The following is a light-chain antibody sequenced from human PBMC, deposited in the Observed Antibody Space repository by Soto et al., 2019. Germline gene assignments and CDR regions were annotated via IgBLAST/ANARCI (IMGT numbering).Light chain of an antibody. CDR1: GSDIGGYNF. Sequence: QSVLTQPASVSGSPGQSLTISCTGTGSDIGGYNFVSWYQQHPGKAPKVILYEVRNRPSGVSSRFSGAKSGNTASLTISGLQAEDKADSYCSSFSSTTTLLVFGGGTQLTVL. V-gene: IGLV2-14*01. CDR3: SSFSSTTTLLV. J-gene: IGLJ3*02. CDR2: EVR.